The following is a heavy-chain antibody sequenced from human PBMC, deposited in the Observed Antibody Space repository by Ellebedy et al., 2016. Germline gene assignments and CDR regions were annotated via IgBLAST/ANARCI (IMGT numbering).Heavy chain of an antibody. Sequence: GESLKISCAASGFTFSSYWMHWVHQAPGKGLLWVSSINSDGSTTRYADSVQGRFTISRDNARNTLYLQTNSLRVEDTAVYYCARDGFLGVVVAAPLDYWGQGTLVTVSS. V-gene: IGHV3-74*01. CDR2: INSDGSTT. CDR3: ARDGFLGVVVAAPLDY. J-gene: IGHJ4*02. CDR1: GFTFSSYW. D-gene: IGHD2-15*01.